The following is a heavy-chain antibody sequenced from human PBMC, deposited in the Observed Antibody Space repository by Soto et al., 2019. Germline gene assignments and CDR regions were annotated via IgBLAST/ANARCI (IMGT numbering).Heavy chain of an antibody. V-gene: IGHV3-21*01. Sequence: GGSLRLSCAASGFTFSSYSMNWVRQAPGKGLEWVSSISSSSSYIYYADSVKGRFTISRDNAKNSLYLQMNSLRAEDTAVYYCARPPSDFWSGYYSLHRPIQDYYYYMDVWGKGTTVTVSS. D-gene: IGHD3-3*01. CDR3: ARPPSDFWSGYYSLHRPIQDYYYYMDV. J-gene: IGHJ6*03. CDR1: GFTFSSYS. CDR2: ISSSSSYI.